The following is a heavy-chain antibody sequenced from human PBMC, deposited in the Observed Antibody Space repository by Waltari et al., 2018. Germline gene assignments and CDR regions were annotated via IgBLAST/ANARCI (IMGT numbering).Heavy chain of an antibody. CDR1: GFTCSSDY. J-gene: IGHJ4*02. Sequence: EVQLVETGGGLIQPGGSLRLSCAASGFTCSSDYMSWVRQAPGKGLECVSVIYSSGSTYYADSVKGRFTISRDNSKNTVYLQMHSLRAEDTAVYYCAREGVDTANDYWGQGTQVTVSS. CDR2: IYSSGST. V-gene: IGHV3-53*02. D-gene: IGHD5-18*01. CDR3: AREGVDTANDY.